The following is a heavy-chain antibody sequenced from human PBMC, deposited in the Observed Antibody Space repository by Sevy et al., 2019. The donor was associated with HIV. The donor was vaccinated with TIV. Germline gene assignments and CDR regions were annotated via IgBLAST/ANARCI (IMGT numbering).Heavy chain of an antibody. CDR2: INHSGST. CDR1: GGSFSGYY. CDR3: AKPLKEDNWNDDLRGTILPAYGMDV. V-gene: IGHV4-34*01. Sequence: SQTLSLTCAVYGGSFSGYYWSWIRQPPGKGLEWIGEINHSGSTNYNPSLKSRVTISVDTSKNQFSLKLSSVTAADTAVYYCAKPLKEDNWNDDLRGTILPAYGMDVWGQGTTVTVSS. J-gene: IGHJ6*02. D-gene: IGHD1-20*01.